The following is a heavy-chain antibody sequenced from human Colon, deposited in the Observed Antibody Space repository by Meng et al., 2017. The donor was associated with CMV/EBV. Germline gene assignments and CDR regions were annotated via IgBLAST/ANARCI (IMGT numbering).Heavy chain of an antibody. D-gene: IGHD5-24*01. V-gene: IGHV1-69*05. CDR1: GGTLSRYP. J-gene: IGHJ4*02. Sequence: SVKVSCKASGGTLSRYPISWVRQAPGQGLEWLGGIIPVFGTPTYAQKFQGRVTITTDEPPTTVYMYLRSLMSEDTAVYYCARLPAMAGIYYFFDSWGQGARVTVSS. CDR2: IIPVFGTP. CDR3: ARLPAMAGIYYFFDS.